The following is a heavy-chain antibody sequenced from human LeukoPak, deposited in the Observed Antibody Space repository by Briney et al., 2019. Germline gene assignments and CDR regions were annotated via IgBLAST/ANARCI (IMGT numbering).Heavy chain of an antibody. CDR2: IYTGDDT. Sequence: PGGSLRLSCAASGFTVSSNYMSWVRQAPGKGLEWVSVIYTGDDTYHADSVKGRFIISRDNSKNTLYLQMNSLRAEDTAVYYCAKGTKPVMTIPDYWGQGILVTVSS. CDR3: AKGTKPVMTIPDY. CDR1: GFTVSSNY. D-gene: IGHD1/OR15-1a*01. V-gene: IGHV3-53*01. J-gene: IGHJ4*02.